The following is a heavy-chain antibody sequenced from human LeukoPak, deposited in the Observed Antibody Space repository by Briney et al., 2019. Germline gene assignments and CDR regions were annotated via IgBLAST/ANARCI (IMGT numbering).Heavy chain of an antibody. Sequence: AGSLSLSCAASGVTFNSYWMSWVRQAPGKGLEWVANIKQDGSEKEYVDSVKGRFTISRDNAKNSLYVQMSSLRVEDTAVYYCAREGVGGFDIWGQGTMVTVSS. D-gene: IGHD3-16*01. J-gene: IGHJ3*02. CDR2: IKQDGSEK. V-gene: IGHV3-7*01. CDR3: AREGVGGFDI. CDR1: GVTFNSYW.